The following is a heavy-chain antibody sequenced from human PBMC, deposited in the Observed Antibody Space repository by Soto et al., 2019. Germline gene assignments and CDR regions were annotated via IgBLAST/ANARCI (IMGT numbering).Heavy chain of an antibody. Sequence: GASVKVSCKASGYTFTSYYMHWVRQAPGQGLERMGIINTSGGSTSYAQKFQGRVTMTSDTSTSTVYMELSSLRSEDTAVFYCARAHTYYYDSSGHFDYWGQGTLVTVSS. CDR2: INTSGGST. J-gene: IGHJ4*02. CDR3: ARAHTYYYDSSGHFDY. CDR1: GYTFTSYY. D-gene: IGHD3-22*01. V-gene: IGHV1-46*01.